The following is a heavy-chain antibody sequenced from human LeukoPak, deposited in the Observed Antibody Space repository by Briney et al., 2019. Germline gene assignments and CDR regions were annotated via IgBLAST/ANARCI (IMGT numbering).Heavy chain of an antibody. D-gene: IGHD3-22*01. CDR1: GFTFRNYN. V-gene: IGHV3-48*02. J-gene: IGHJ4*02. CDR2: ISSSSSSI. Sequence: GGSLRLSCAASGFTFRNYNMNWVRQAPGKGLEWVSYISSSSSSIYYADSVKGRFTISRDNAKNSLYLQMNSLRDGDTAVYFCARDDSSGYSKYYFDYWGQGTLVTVSS. CDR3: ARDDSSGYSKYYFDY.